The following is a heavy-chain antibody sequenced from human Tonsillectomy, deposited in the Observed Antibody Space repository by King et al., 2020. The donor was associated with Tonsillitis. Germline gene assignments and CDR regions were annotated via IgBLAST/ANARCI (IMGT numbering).Heavy chain of an antibody. CDR1: GFTFSSYT. CDR3: ARDNFLAYCGGDCYSLSA. J-gene: IGHJ5*02. D-gene: IGHD2-21*02. V-gene: IGHV3-21*01. Sequence: VQLVESGGGLVEPGGSLRLSCAASGFTFSSYTMNWVRQAPGKGLEWVSSITSSSTYIYYADSVKGRFTISRDNAKNSVYLQMNSLGAEDTALYYCARDNFLAYCGGDCYSLSAWGQGTLVTVSS. CDR2: ITSSSTYI.